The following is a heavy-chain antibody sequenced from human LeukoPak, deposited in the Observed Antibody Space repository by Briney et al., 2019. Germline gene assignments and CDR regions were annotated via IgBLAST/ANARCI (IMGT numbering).Heavy chain of an antibody. J-gene: IGHJ4*02. V-gene: IGHV1-69*13. Sequence: SVKVSCKASGYTFTGYYMHWVRQAPGQGLEWMGGIIPIFGTANYAQKFQGRVTITADESTSTAYMELSSLRSEDTAVYYCARASSGYYYYFDYWGQGTLVTVSS. CDR1: GYTFTGYY. CDR2: IIPIFGTA. D-gene: IGHD3-22*01. CDR3: ARASSGYYYYFDY.